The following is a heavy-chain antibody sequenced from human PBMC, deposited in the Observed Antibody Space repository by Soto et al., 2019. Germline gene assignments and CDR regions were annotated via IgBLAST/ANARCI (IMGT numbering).Heavy chain of an antibody. V-gene: IGHV4-59*01. D-gene: IGHD3-9*01. CDR2: IYYSGST. Sequence: SETLSLTCTVSGGSISSYYWSWIRQPPGKGLEWIGYIYYSGSTNYNPSLKSRVTISVDTSKNQFSLKLSSVTAADTAVYYCARGLYYDILTGYYPVDYWGHGALVTTSS. CDR3: ARGLYYDILTGYYPVDY. J-gene: IGHJ4*01. CDR1: GGSISSYY.